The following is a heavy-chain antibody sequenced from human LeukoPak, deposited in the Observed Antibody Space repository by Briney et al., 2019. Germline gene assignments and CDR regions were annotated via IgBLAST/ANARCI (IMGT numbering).Heavy chain of an antibody. CDR2: INPNSGGT. D-gene: IGHD6-13*01. CDR1: GYTFTGYY. CDR3: AREADPIAAGWFDP. Sequence: ASVKVSCKASGYTFTGYYMHWVRQAPGQGLEWMGWINPNSGGTNYAQKFQGWVTMTRDTSISTAYMELSRLRSDDTVVYYCAREADPIAAGWFDPWGQGTLVTVSS. J-gene: IGHJ5*02. V-gene: IGHV1-2*04.